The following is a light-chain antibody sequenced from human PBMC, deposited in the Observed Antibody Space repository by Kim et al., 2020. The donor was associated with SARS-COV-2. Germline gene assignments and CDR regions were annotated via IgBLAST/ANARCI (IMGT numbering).Light chain of an antibody. J-gene: IGKJ1*01. CDR2: DAS. CDR3: QKYNSAPWT. Sequence: ASIGDRVTITCRASQDIADCLEWYQQKPGKVPQVLIYDASTLQSGVPSSFSGSGSGTEFTVTIGSLQTEDVATYYCQKYNSAPWTFGPGTKVDIK. CDR1: QDIADC. V-gene: IGKV1-27*01.